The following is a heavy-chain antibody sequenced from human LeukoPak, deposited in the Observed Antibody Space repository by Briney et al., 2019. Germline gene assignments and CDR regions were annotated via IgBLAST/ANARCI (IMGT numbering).Heavy chain of an antibody. CDR1: GYTFTSYG. D-gene: IGHD3-9*01. Sequence: ASVKVSCTASGYTFTSYGISWVRQAPGQGLEWMGWISAYNGNTNYAQKLQGRVTMTTDTSTSTAYMELSSLRSEDTAVYYCAREFYYDILTGYYSRVRFDPWGQGTLVTVSS. CDR2: ISAYNGNT. V-gene: IGHV1-18*01. CDR3: AREFYYDILTGYYSRVRFDP. J-gene: IGHJ5*02.